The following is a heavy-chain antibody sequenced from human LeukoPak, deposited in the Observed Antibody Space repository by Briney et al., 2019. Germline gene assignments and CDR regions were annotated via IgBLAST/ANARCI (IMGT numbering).Heavy chain of an antibody. J-gene: IGHJ3*02. Sequence: ASVTVSCKASGGTFSSYTISWVRQAPGQGLEWMGRIIPVLGIANYAQKFQGRVTITADKSTSTAYMELSSLRSEDTAVYYCARGYVGGNSRDAFDIWGQGTMVTVSS. D-gene: IGHD4-23*01. CDR3: ARGYVGGNSRDAFDI. CDR2: IIPVLGIA. V-gene: IGHV1-69*02. CDR1: GGTFSSYT.